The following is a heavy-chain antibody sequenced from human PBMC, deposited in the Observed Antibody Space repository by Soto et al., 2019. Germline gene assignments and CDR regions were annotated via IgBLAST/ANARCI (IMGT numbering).Heavy chain of an antibody. D-gene: IGHD3-22*01. J-gene: IGHJ6*02. V-gene: IGHV1-69*06. CDR3: ARDRTLSHYYEDYYYGIDV. CDR1: GGTFSSYA. Sequence: SVKVSCKASGGTFSSYAISWVRQAPGQGLEWMGGIIPIFGTANYAQKFQGRVTITADKSTSTAYMELSSLRSEDTAVYYCARDRTLSHYYEDYYYGIDVWGQGTTVTVSS. CDR2: IIPIFGTA.